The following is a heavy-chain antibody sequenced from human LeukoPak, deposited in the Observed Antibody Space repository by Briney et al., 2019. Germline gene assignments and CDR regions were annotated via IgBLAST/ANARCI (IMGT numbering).Heavy chain of an antibody. J-gene: IGHJ4*02. CDR3: ARGSSFHNY. CDR2: INGNGGSR. V-gene: IGHV3-20*04. CDR1: GFIFEDYG. D-gene: IGHD6-6*01. Sequence: GGSLGLSCAASGFIFEDYGMTWVRQAPGKGLEWVSGINGNGGSRGYAASVKGRFTISRDNANNSLYLQMNSLRAEDTALYYCARGSSFHNYWGQGTLVTVSS.